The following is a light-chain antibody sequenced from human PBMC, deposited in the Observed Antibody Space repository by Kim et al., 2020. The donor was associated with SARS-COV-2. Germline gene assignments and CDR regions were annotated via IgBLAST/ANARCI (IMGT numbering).Light chain of an antibody. J-gene: IGLJ2*01. CDR2: EGT. V-gene: IGLV2-23*01. CDR1: SRDAGSHKF. CDR3: CSSGDTRILF. Sequence: GQAITIACTGISRDAGSHKFVSWYQQHPGKAPKLIIYEGTKRPSGVSARFSGSKSGDTASLIISGLQPADEADYHCCSSGDTRILFFGGGTQLTVL.